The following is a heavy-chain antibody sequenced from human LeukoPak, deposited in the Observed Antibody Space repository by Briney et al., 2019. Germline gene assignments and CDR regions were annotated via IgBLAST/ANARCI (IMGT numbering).Heavy chain of an antibody. CDR2: LDTNNAHT. V-gene: IGHV1-8*03. CDR1: GYTFTAYD. CDR3: ARDYIRRGTIFGTREDAFDV. D-gene: IGHD3-3*01. J-gene: IGHJ3*01. Sequence: ASVKVSCKTSGYTFTAYDITWMRQATGQGLEWMGWLDTNNAHTGYAQKFQGRVTITRDTSMSTAYMELTSLRSEDTAVYYCARDYIRRGTIFGTREDAFDVWGQGTMVTVSS.